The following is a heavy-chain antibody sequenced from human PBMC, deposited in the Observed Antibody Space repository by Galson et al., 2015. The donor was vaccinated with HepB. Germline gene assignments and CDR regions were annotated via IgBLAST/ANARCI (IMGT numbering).Heavy chain of an antibody. V-gene: IGHV1-18*01. Sequence: SVKVSCKASGYSFSNYGLSWIRQAPGPGLEWMGWFSGYDGSTNYAQRFQGRVTMTADASTGTAYLEMRNLRSDDTAVYYCARDSRLELRLNNYFSYVMDVWGQGSAVIVSS. CDR3: ARDSRLELRLNNYFSYVMDV. J-gene: IGHJ6*02. CDR1: GYSFSNYG. D-gene: IGHD1-1*01. CDR2: FSGYDGST.